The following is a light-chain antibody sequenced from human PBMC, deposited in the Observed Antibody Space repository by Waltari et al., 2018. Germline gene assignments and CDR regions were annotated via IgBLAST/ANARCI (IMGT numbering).Light chain of an antibody. J-gene: IGLJ1*01. CDR1: RRYMGSYDL. V-gene: IGLV2-23*01. CDR2: EAT. Sequence: QSALTQPASVSGSPGQSIPIPCPGPRRYMGSYDLISWYQQRPGKAPKLIIYEATKRSSGVSDRFSASTSGNTASLTISGLLPEDESDYYCCSYAGDNTFLFGSGTKVTV. CDR3: CSYAGDNTFL.